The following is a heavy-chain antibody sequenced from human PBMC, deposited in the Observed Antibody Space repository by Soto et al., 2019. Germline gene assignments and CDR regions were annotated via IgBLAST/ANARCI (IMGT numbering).Heavy chain of an antibody. Sequence: QVQLVESGGGVVQPGRSLRLSCAASGFTFSTYGMHWVRQAPGKGLEWVAVISYGGSNKYYADSVKGRFTISRDNSXDTXYLQMNSLRSEDTAVYYCAKDRSGYNYGYSRRFDYWGQGTLVTVSS. CDR1: GFTFSTYG. D-gene: IGHD5-18*01. J-gene: IGHJ4*02. V-gene: IGHV3-30*18. CDR2: ISYGGSNK. CDR3: AKDRSGYNYGYSRRFDY.